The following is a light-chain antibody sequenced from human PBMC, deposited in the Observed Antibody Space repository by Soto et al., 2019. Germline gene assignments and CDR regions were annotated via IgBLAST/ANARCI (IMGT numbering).Light chain of an antibody. V-gene: IGKV1-5*01. CDR3: QQYKSYRT. J-gene: IGKJ1*01. CDR1: QSISNW. Sequence: DIQMTQSPSSLSASVGDRVTITFRASQSISNWLAWYQQKPGKAPNLLIYDASSLESGVPSRFSGSGSETEFTLTISSLQPDDFATYYCQQYKSYRTFGQGTKVDI. CDR2: DAS.